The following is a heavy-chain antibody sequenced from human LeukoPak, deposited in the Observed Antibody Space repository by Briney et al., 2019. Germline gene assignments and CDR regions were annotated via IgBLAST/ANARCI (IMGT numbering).Heavy chain of an antibody. J-gene: IGHJ2*01. CDR2: IYYGGNT. CDR3: ARSPLLDFWSGYYNWYFDL. CDR1: GGSINSSSYY. Sequence: SETLSLTCTVSGGSINSSSYYWSWIRQPPGKGLEWIGSIYYGGNTYYNPSLKSRVTISVDTSKNQFSLKLNSVTAADTATYYCARSPLLDFWSGYYNWYFDLWGRGTLVTVSS. V-gene: IGHV4-39*01. D-gene: IGHD3-3*01.